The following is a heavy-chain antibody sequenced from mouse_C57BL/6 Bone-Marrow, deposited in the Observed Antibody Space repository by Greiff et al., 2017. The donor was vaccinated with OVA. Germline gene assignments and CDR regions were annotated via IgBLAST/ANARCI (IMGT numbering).Heavy chain of an antibody. CDR2: ISSGGSYT. V-gene: IGHV5-6*01. CDR1: GFTFSSYG. Sequence: EVQGVESGGDLVKPGGSLKLSCAASGFTFSSYGMSWVRQTPDKRLEWVATISSGGSYTYYPDSVKGRFTISRDNAKNTLYLPTSSLKAEHTAMYYCARLGAWFAYWGQGTLVTVSA. J-gene: IGHJ3*01. CDR3: ARLGAWFAY.